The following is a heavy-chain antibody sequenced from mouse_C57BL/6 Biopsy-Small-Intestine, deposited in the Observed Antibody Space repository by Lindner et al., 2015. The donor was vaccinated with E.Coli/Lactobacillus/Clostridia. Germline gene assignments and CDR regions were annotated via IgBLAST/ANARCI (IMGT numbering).Heavy chain of an antibody. D-gene: IGHD1-1*01. V-gene: IGHV1-4*01. CDR3: ARGDFYDVLTGYLGYDI. CDR1: GETSNNYA. Sequence: SVKVSCKASGETSNNYAINWVRQAPGQGLEWMGEVSLLTGSRLYSQKFQGRVTITADESTTTVYMELSSLRSEDTAIYYCARGDFYDVLTGYLGYDIWGQGTMVTVSS. J-gene: IGHJ3*01. CDR2: VSLLTGSR.